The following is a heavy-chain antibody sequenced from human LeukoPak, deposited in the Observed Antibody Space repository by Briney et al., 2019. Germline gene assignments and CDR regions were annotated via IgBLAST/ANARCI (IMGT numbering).Heavy chain of an antibody. J-gene: IGHJ4*02. Sequence: PSETLSLTCTVSGDSINNYYWSWIRQPPGRGLEWIGHIYHSGSSNYNPSLKSRVTISVDTSKNQFSLKLSSVTAADTAVYYCARGGWYYFYWGQGTLVTVSS. CDR3: ARGGWYYFY. V-gene: IGHV4-59*13. CDR2: IYHSGSS. CDR1: GDSINNYY. D-gene: IGHD6-19*01.